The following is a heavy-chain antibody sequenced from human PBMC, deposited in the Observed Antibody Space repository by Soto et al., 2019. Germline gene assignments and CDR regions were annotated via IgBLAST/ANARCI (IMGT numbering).Heavy chain of an antibody. CDR2: ISGSGGST. V-gene: IGHV3-23*01. CDR3: AKGDYDFWSGYYRLYYYYYSMDV. Sequence: GGSLRLSCAASGFTFSSYAMSWVRQAPGKGLEWVSAISGSGGSTYYADSVKGRFTISRDNSKNTLYLQMNSLRAEDTAVYYCAKGDYDFWSGYYRLYYYYYSMDVWGKGTTVTV. CDR1: GFTFSSYA. D-gene: IGHD3-3*01. J-gene: IGHJ6*03.